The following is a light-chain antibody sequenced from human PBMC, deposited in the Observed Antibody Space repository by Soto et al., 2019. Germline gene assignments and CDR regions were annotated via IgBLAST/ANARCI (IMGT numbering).Light chain of an antibody. J-gene: IGKJ4*01. Sequence: DIQMTQSPTSLSAPVGDSVTITCRASQNIKKFLNWYQQKPGTDPKLLIYTAYSVQAGFPSRFSGSGSGTDFILTISNLQPEDFATYSCQQAFSAPLTFGGGTRVEI. CDR1: QNIKKF. V-gene: IGKV1-39*01. CDR3: QQAFSAPLT. CDR2: TAY.